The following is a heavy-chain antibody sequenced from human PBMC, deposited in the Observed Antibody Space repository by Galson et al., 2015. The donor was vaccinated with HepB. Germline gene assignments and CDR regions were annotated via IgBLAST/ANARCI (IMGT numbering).Heavy chain of an antibody. D-gene: IGHD3/OR15-3a*01. CDR2: INPNSGAT. V-gene: IGHV1-2*02. Sequence: SVKVSCKASGYTFTAYYIQWVRQAPGQGLEWMGWINPNSGATTFSQKFQGSVTMTRDTSTFTAYMELSSLRSADTAVYYCARYDFWFGMDVWGQGTMVTVSS. J-gene: IGHJ6*02. CDR1: GYTFTAYY. CDR3: ARYDFWFGMDV.